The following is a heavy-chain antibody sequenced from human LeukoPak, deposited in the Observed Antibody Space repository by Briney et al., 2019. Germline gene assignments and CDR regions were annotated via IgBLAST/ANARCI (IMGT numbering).Heavy chain of an antibody. CDR3: ARIRKGVGATKYYYCYMDV. D-gene: IGHD1-26*01. Sequence: SETLSLTCTVSGGSISSSSYYWGWIRQPPGKGLEWIGSIYYSGSTYYNPSLKSRVTISVDTSKNQFSLKLSSVTAADTAVYYCARIRKGVGATKYYYCYMDVWGKGTTVTISS. CDR1: GGSISSSSYY. V-gene: IGHV4-39*07. J-gene: IGHJ6*03. CDR2: IYYSGST.